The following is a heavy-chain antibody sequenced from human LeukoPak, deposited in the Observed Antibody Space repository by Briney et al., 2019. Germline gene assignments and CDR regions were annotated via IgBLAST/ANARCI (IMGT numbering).Heavy chain of an antibody. J-gene: IGHJ6*03. D-gene: IGHD2-2*01. Sequence: SETLSLTCTVSGGSISSYYWSWIRQPAGKGLEWIGRIYTSGSTNYNPSLKSRVTMSVDTSKNQFSLKLSSVTAADTAVYYCARESSQLPYYYYYYYMDVWGKGTTVTISS. CDR3: ARESSQLPYYYYYYYMDV. CDR2: IYTSGST. V-gene: IGHV4-4*07. CDR1: GGSISSYY.